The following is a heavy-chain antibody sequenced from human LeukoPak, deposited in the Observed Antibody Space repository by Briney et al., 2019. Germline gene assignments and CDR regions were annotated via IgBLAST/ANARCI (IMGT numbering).Heavy chain of an antibody. J-gene: IGHJ6*02. V-gene: IGHV3-21*01. D-gene: IGHD6-13*01. CDR3: ARDFGYSSTPRHYYYYGMDV. CDR1: GFTFSSYS. Sequence: GGSLRPSCAASGFTFSSYSMNWVRQAPGKGLEWVSSISSSSSYIYYADSVKGRFTISRDNAKNSLYLQMNSLRAEDTAVYYCARDFGYSSTPRHYYYYGMDVWGQGTTVTVSS. CDR2: ISSSSSYI.